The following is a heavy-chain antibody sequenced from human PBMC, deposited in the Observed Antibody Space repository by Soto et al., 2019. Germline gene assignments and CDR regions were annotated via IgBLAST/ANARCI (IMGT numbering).Heavy chain of an antibody. CDR2: IYQSGST. CDR3: ARLGGFYQAFDS. D-gene: IGHD3-22*01. Sequence: NPSETLSLTRAVSGGSLSSGGYSRNWIRQAPGKGLEWIGYIYQSGSTSYNPSLKSRVTISVDRSKNQFSLRLNSVTAADTAVYYCARLGGFYQAFDSWGQGTLVTVSS. J-gene: IGHJ4*02. CDR1: GGSLSSGGYS. V-gene: IGHV4-30-2*01.